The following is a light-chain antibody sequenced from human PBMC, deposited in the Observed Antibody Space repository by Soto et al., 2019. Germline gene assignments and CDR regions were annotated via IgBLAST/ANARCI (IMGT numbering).Light chain of an antibody. CDR1: QSVLYNSNNKNY. J-gene: IGKJ1*01. CDR2: WAS. V-gene: IGKV4-1*01. Sequence: DIVMTQSPDSLAVSLGERATINCKSSQSVLYNSNNKNYLAWYQQRPGQPPRLLISWASTRESGVPDRFSGSGSGTDFTLAISTLQAEDVAVYYCQQYYTIPLTFGQGIKVEIK. CDR3: QQYYTIPLT.